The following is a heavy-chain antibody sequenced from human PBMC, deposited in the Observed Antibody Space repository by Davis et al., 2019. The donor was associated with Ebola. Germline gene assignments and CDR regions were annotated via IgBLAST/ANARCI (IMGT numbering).Heavy chain of an antibody. CDR3: VKDWGSFLGDR. CDR1: GFTLSSYA. J-gene: IGHJ5*02. Sequence: GESLKISCAASGFTLSSYAMNWVRQAPGKGLEWVSGISGSGGSTYYADSVKGRFTISRDDSKNTLYLQMNSLRAEDTAVYYCVKDWGSFLGDRWGQGTLVTVSS. V-gene: IGHV3-23*01. D-gene: IGHD3-16*01. CDR2: ISGSGGST.